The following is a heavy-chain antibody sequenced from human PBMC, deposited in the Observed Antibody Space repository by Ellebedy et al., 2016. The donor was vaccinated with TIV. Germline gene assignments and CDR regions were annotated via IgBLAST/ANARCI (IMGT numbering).Heavy chain of an antibody. CDR3: ARDYYNRGTFDS. V-gene: IGHV1-18*01. CDR2: ISGQNGNI. Sequence: AASVKVSCKASGYTFSTYGISWVRPAPGQGLEWMGWISGQNGNIKHAQKFQDRVTMTTDTSASTAYMELRSLRSDDTALYYCARDYYNRGTFDSWGQGTLVTVSS. CDR1: GYTFSTYG. J-gene: IGHJ4*02. D-gene: IGHD3-10*01.